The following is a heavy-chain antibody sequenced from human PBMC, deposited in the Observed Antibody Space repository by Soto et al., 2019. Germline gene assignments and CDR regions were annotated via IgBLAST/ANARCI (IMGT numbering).Heavy chain of an antibody. Sequence: GGSLRLSCAASGFTFSSYAMSWVRQAPGKGLEWVSAISGSGGSTYYADSVKGRFTISRDNSKNTLYLQMNSLRAEDTAVYYCAKDLSSGSGSTSGDWGEGNLFTVSS. CDR2: ISGSGGST. CDR1: GFTFSSYA. D-gene: IGHD3-10*01. V-gene: IGHV3-23*01. CDR3: AKDLSSGSGSTSGD. J-gene: IGHJ4*02.